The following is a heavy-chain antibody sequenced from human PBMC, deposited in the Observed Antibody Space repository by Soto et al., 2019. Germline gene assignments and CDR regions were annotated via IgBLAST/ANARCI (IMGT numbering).Heavy chain of an antibody. V-gene: IGHV1-8*01. CDR2: MNPNSGNT. J-gene: IGHJ6*02. CDR3: ARGQGSSWYFGSYYYYGMDV. Sequence: VASVKVSCKASGYTFTSYDINWVREATGQGLELMGWMNPNSGNTGYAQKFQGRVTMTRNTSISTAYMELSSLRSEDTAVYYCARGQGSSWYFGSYYYYGMDVWGQGTTVTVSS. D-gene: IGHD6-13*01. CDR1: GYTFTSYD.